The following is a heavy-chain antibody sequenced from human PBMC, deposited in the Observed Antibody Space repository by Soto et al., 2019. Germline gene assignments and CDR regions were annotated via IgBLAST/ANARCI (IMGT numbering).Heavy chain of an antibody. Sequence: PGESLKISCKGSGYSFTSYWIGWVRQMPGKGLEWMGIIYPGDSDTRYSPSFQGQVTISADKSISTAYLQWSSLKASDTAMYYCARDYYDFWSGSGPDYHYGMDVWGQGTTVTVS. J-gene: IGHJ6*02. D-gene: IGHD3-3*01. V-gene: IGHV5-51*01. CDR1: GYSFTSYW. CDR3: ARDYYDFWSGSGPDYHYGMDV. CDR2: IYPGDSDT.